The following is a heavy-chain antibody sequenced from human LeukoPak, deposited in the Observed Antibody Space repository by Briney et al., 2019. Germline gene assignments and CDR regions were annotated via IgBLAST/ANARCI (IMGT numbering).Heavy chain of an antibody. CDR2: MHSSGTS. Sequence: PSETLSLTCTVSGGSLSSYFWNWIRQTPGKGLEWIGYMHSSGTSNSNPSLKSRVTIALDTSKNQFSLKLSSVTAADTAVYYCARSRGGFGDYGSWFDPWGQGTLVTVSS. D-gene: IGHD4-17*01. CDR1: GGSLSSYF. J-gene: IGHJ5*02. V-gene: IGHV4-59*01. CDR3: ARSRGGFGDYGSWFDP.